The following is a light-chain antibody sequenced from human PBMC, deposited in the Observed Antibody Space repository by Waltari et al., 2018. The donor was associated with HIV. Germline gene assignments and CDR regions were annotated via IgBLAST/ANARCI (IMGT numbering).Light chain of an antibody. J-gene: IGLJ3*02. V-gene: IGLV1-44*01. CDR2: HNH. Sequence: QSVMTQPPSASATPGQTVTISCSGSSSNIGTNTVKWYQQLPGTAPKLLIYHNHQRPSGVPDRFSGSKSGTSASLAISGLQSEDEAAYYCAAWDVSLSGLWVFGGGTKLTVL. CDR3: AAWDVSLSGLWV. CDR1: SSNIGTNT.